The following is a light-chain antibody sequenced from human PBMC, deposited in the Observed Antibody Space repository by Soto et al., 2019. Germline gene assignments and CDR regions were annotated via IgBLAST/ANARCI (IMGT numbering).Light chain of an antibody. CDR3: QSYDSSLSGSGVV. Sequence: QSVLTQPPSVSGAPGQRVTISCTGSSSNIGAGYDVHWYQQLPGTAPKLLIYGNSNRPSGVPDRFSGSKSGTSASLAITGLQAEDEADYYYQSYDSSLSGSGVVFGGGTQLTVL. J-gene: IGLJ2*01. CDR2: GNS. V-gene: IGLV1-40*01. CDR1: SSNIGAGYD.